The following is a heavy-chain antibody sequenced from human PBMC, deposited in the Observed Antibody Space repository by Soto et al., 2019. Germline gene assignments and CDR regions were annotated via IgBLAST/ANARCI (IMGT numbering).Heavy chain of an antibody. CDR3: AGSIVRANLAQFYRICD. CDR2: IYPGDSDT. Sequence: GESLKISCKGSGYSFTSYWIGWVRQMPGKGLEWMGIIYPGDSDTRYSPSFQGQVPISADQSISTAYPQCSRYKAPHTAIYDCAGSIVRANLAQFYRICDWGQGTLVTVSS. J-gene: IGHJ1*01. CDR1: GYSFTSYW. D-gene: IGHD2-21*01. V-gene: IGHV5-51*01.